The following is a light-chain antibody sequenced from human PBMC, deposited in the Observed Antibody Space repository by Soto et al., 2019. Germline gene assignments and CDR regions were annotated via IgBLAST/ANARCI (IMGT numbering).Light chain of an antibody. Sequence: DIQMPHSPSSLSASVLYKLTINCLSSQSISSSLNWYQQKSGKAPNLLIYGVSRLQGGVPSRFSGSGSGTDFTLSISSLQPEDFATYYCQQSYTAPSITFGKGTRLEIK. CDR1: QSISSS. CDR2: GVS. CDR3: QQSYTAPSIT. V-gene: IGKV1-39*01. J-gene: IGKJ5*01.